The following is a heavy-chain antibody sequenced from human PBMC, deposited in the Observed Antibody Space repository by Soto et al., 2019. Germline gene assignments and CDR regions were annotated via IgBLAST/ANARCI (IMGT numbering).Heavy chain of an antibody. J-gene: IGHJ4*02. D-gene: IGHD3-10*01. CDR1: GFTFSSYA. CDR2: ISGSGGST. V-gene: IGHV3-23*01. CDR3: AKDRYYGSGSYLKSFDY. Sequence: GGSLRLSCAASGFTFSSYAMSWVRQAPGKGLEWVSAISGSGGSTYYADSVKGRFTISRDNSKNTLYLQMNSLRAEDTAVYYCAKDRYYGSGSYLKSFDYWGQGTLVTVSS.